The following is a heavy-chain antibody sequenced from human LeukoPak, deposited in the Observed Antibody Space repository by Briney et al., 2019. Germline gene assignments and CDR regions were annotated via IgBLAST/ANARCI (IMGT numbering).Heavy chain of an antibody. Sequence: SETLSLTCIVSGGSISSSSYYWGWIRQPPGKGLEWIGSIHFSGSTYYNPSLKSRVTISVDTSKNQFSLKLSSVTAADTALYYCARVNYGALGYWGQGTLVTVSS. J-gene: IGHJ4*02. CDR1: GGSISSSSYY. CDR2: IHFSGST. D-gene: IGHD4-17*01. V-gene: IGHV4-39*07. CDR3: ARVNYGALGY.